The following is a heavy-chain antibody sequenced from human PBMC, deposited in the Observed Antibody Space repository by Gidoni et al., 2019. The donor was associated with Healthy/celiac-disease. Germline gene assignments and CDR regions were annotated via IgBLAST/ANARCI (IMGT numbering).Heavy chain of an antibody. CDR1: GFTFSNAW. Sequence: EVQLVESGGGLVKPGGSLRLSCAASGFTFSNAWMSWVRQAPGKGLEWVGRIKSKTDGGTTDYAAPVKGRFTISRDDSKNTLYLQMNSLKTEDTAVYYCTTGNYYDSSGYYYAGFDYWGQGTLVTVSS. J-gene: IGHJ4*02. V-gene: IGHV3-15*01. D-gene: IGHD3-22*01. CDR2: IKSKTDGGTT. CDR3: TTGNYYDSSGYYYAGFDY.